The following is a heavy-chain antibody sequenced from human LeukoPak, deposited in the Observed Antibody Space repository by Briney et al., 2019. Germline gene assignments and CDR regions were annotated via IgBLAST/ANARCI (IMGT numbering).Heavy chain of an antibody. CDR3: TSGASSDYRPDCYFDY. V-gene: IGHV1-2*02. J-gene: IGHJ4*02. Sequence: GASVKVSCKTSGYTFTGYYIHWVRQAPGQGLEWMGWINPNSGGTNYAQKFQGRVTMTRDTSISTAYMDLSRLRSDDTAVYYCTSGASSDYRPDCYFDYWGQGTLVTVSS. D-gene: IGHD1-26*01. CDR1: GYTFTGYY. CDR2: INPNSGGT.